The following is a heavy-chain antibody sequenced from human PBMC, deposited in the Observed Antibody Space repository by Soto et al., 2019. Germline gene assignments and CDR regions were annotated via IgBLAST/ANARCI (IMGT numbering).Heavy chain of an antibody. CDR2: IYYSGST. Sequence: PLETLSLTCTVSVGSISTYYWTWIRQPPGKGLEWIGYIYYSGSTNYNPSLKSRVTISVDTSKKEFSLKMSSVTAADTAVYYCARGSNFYDSRGYLEYWGQGALVTVSS. CDR3: ARGSNFYDSRGYLEY. V-gene: IGHV4-59*01. J-gene: IGHJ4*02. CDR1: VGSISTYY. D-gene: IGHD3-22*01.